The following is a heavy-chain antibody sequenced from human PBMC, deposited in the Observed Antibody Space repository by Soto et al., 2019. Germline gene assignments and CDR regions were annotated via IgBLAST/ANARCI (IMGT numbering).Heavy chain of an antibody. Sequence: PGGSLRLSCAASGFTLSSYWMSWVRQAPGKGLEWVANIKQDGSEKYYVDSVKGRFTISRDNAKNSLYLQMNSLRAEDTAVYYCARDLISSGPTSGCWGQGTLVTVSS. CDR1: GFTLSSYW. J-gene: IGHJ4*02. CDR2: IKQDGSEK. D-gene: IGHD6-19*01. CDR3: ARDLISSGPTSGC. V-gene: IGHV3-7*01.